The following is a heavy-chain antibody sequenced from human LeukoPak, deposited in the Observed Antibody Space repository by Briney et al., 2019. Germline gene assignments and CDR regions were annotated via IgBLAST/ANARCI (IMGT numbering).Heavy chain of an antibody. V-gene: IGHV4-59*01. CDR3: ARVASVGATRALDY. J-gene: IGHJ4*02. CDR1: GGSITSDY. CDR2: IYYSGST. D-gene: IGHD1-26*01. Sequence: SETLSLTCTVSGGSITSDYWSWIRQPPGKGLESIGYIYYSGSTNYNPSLKSRVTISVDTSKNQFSLKLSSVTAADTAVYYCARVASVGATRALDYWGQGILVSVSS.